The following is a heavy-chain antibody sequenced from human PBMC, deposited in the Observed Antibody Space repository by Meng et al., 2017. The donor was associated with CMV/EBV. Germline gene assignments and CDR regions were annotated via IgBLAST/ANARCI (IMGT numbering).Heavy chain of an antibody. CDR3: ARGEVSWSGYYRFDY. CDR2: ISSSSSYI. Sequence: GESLKISCAASGFTFSSYSMNWVRQAPGKGLEWVSSISSSSSYIYYADSVKGRFTISRDNAKNSLYLQMNSLRAEDTAVYYCARGEVSWSGYYRFDYWGQGTLVTVSS. V-gene: IGHV3-21*01. J-gene: IGHJ4*02. D-gene: IGHD3-3*01. CDR1: GFTFSSYS.